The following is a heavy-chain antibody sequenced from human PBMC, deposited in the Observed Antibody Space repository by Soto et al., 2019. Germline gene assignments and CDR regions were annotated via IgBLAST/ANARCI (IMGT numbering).Heavy chain of an antibody. D-gene: IGHD1-7*01. CDR3: AREKSDLELFNWLDP. CDR2: IDPRDSYT. J-gene: IGHJ5*02. Sequence: DVQLAQSGAEVKKPGESLRITCEASGYSFTTYWISWVRQMPGKGLEWMGAIDPRDSYTKYSPSFQGHVTISVDKSISTAYLQWNSLKASDTAIYYCAREKSDLELFNWLDPWGQGTLGTVSS. CDR1: GYSFTTYW. V-gene: IGHV5-10-1*03.